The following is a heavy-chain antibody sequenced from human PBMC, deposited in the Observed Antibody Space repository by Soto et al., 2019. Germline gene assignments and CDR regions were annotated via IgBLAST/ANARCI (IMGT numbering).Heavy chain of an antibody. CDR1: DTTHW. CDR3: ARLVNYYFGMDV. V-gene: IGHV5-51*01. CDR2: IYPGDSDT. J-gene: IGHJ6*02. Sequence: EAQLVQSGAEVKKPGESLKISCKASDTTHWIGWVRQKPGKGLEWMRIIYPGDSDTKYSPSFQGQVTISVDKSISTAYLHWSSLKASDTATYYCARLVNYYFGMDVRGLGTTVTVSS.